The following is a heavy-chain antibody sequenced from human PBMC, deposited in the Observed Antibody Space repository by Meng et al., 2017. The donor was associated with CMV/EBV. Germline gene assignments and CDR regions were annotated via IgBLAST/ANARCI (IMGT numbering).Heavy chain of an antibody. V-gene: IGHV4-34*01. CDR2: INHSGST. J-gene: IGHJ4*02. Sequence: SETLSLTCAVYGGSFSGYYWSWIRQPPGKGLEWIGEINHSGSTNYNPSLKSRVTISVDTSKNQFSLKLSSVTAADTAVYYCERGMSDFWSGYLDYWGQGTLVTVSS. CDR3: ERGMSDFWSGYLDY. CDR1: GGSFSGYY. D-gene: IGHD3-3*01.